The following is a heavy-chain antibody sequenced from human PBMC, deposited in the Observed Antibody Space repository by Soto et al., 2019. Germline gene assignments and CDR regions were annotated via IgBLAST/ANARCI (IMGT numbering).Heavy chain of an antibody. CDR1: GFTVSSNY. V-gene: IGHV3-53*01. Sequence: VQLGESGGGLIQPGGSLRRSCEASGFTVSSNYMSWVRQAPCKRLEWVSVIYIGGRTYYADSVKGGFNISRDNSNKSPYLQMNSLRVDDTAVYYCPRDRVESGYPEYFQHWGQGTLVTVSS. J-gene: IGHJ1*01. CDR2: IYIGGRT. D-gene: IGHD3-22*01. CDR3: PRDRVESGYPEYFQH.